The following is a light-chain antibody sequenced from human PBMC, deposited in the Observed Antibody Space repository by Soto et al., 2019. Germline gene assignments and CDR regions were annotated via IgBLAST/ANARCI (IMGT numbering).Light chain of an antibody. Sequence: QSALTQPPSASGSPGQSVTISCTGTSSDVGAYKYVSWYQHHPGKAPRLIIYDVSKPPSGVPDRFSASKSGNTASLTVSGLQAEDEADYYCTSYTTSNNFVLGTGTKVTVL. CDR2: DVS. V-gene: IGLV2-8*01. CDR3: TSYTTSNNFV. CDR1: SSDVGAYKY. J-gene: IGLJ1*01.